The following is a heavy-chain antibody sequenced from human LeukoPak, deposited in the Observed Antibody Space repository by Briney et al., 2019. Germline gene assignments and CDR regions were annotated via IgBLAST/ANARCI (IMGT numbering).Heavy chain of an antibody. CDR1: GFTFSSYW. D-gene: IGHD6-13*01. J-gene: IGHJ6*02. CDR2: IKQDGSEK. Sequence: GGSLRLSCAASGFTFSSYWMSWVRQAPGKGLEWVANIKQDGSEKYYVDSVKGRFTISRVNAKNSMYLQMNSLRAEDTAVYYCAREGIAAAGSSYYYYGMDVWGQGTTVTVSS. V-gene: IGHV3-7*01. CDR3: AREGIAAAGSSYYYYGMDV.